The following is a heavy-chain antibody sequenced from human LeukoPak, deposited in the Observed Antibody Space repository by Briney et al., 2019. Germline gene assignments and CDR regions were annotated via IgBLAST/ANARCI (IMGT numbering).Heavy chain of an antibody. J-gene: IGHJ6*02. Sequence: PGGSLRLSCAASGFTFSSYSMNWVRQAPGKGLEWVSSISSSSSCIYYADSVKGRFTISRDNAKNSLYLQMNSLRAEDTAVYYYARDKSGGYYGMDVWGQGTTVTVSS. CDR1: GFTFSSYS. D-gene: IGHD3-3*01. V-gene: IGHV3-21*01. CDR2: ISSSSSCI. CDR3: ARDKSGGYYGMDV.